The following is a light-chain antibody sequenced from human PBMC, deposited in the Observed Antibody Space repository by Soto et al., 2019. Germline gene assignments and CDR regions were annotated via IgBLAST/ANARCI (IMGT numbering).Light chain of an antibody. V-gene: IGKV3-11*01. Sequence: EIVLTQSPATLSLSPGERATLSCRASQSVSSYLAWYQQKPGQAPRLLIYDASNRATGIPARFSGSGSGTEFTLTISSLEPEDFEVYYCQQRSNWPPTFGGGTKVEIK. J-gene: IGKJ4*01. CDR3: QQRSNWPPT. CDR2: DAS. CDR1: QSVSSY.